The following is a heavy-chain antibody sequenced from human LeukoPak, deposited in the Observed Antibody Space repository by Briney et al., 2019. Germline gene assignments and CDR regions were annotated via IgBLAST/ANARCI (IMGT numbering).Heavy chain of an antibody. V-gene: IGHV3-7*03. Sequence: GGSLRLSCAASGFTFSNYWMGWLRQAPGKRLDWAANIKQDGSEKYYLDSGKGRFTISRDNAKNSLYLQMNSLRAEDTAVYYCAKLVVVTATQWYFDLWGRGTLVTVSS. CDR2: IKQDGSEK. CDR3: AKLVVVTATQWYFDL. D-gene: IGHD2-15*01. CDR1: GFTFSNYW. J-gene: IGHJ2*01.